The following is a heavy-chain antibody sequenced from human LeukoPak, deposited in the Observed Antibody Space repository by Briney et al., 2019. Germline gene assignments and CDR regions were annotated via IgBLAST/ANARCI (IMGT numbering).Heavy chain of an antibody. CDR1: GFTFSSYW. D-gene: IGHD1-26*01. CDR3: ARDVGGSLDY. CDR2: IKEDESAK. J-gene: IGHJ4*02. V-gene: IGHV3-7*01. Sequence: PGGSLRLSCAASGFTFSSYWMAWVRQAPGKRLEWVANIKEDESAKHQADSVKGRFTISRDNAQNSVYLQMSSLRGEDTAVYYCARDVGGSLDYWGQGTLVTVSS.